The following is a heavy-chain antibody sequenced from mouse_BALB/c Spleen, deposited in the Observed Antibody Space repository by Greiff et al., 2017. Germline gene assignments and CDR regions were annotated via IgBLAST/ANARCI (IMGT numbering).Heavy chain of an antibody. CDR1: GFTFSSYT. CDR3: ARHEGSRYYYAMDY. D-gene: IGHD1-1*01. Sequence: EVQRVESGGGLVQPGGSLKLSCAASGFTFSSYTMSWVRQTPEKRLEWVAYISNGGGSTYYPDTVKGRFTISRDNAKNTLYLQMSSLKSEDTAMYYCARHEGSRYYYAMDYWGQGTSVTVSS. J-gene: IGHJ4*01. CDR2: ISNGGGST. V-gene: IGHV5-12-2*01.